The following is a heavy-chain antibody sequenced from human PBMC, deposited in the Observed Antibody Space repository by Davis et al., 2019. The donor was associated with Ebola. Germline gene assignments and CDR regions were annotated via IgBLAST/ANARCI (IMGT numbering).Heavy chain of an antibody. CDR1: GFTFSSYG. CDR3: AKGLGYCSSTSCPRYYYYYYMDV. Sequence: GESLKISCAASGFTFSSYGMHWVRQAPGKGLEWVAVISYDGSNKYYADSVKGRFTISRDNSKNTLYLQMNSLRAEDTAVYYCAKGLGYCSSTSCPRYYYYYYMDVWGKGTTVTVSS. V-gene: IGHV3-30*18. CDR2: ISYDGSNK. D-gene: IGHD2-2*01. J-gene: IGHJ6*03.